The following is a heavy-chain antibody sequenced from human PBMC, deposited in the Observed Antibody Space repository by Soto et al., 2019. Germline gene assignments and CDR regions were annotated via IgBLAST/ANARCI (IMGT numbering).Heavy chain of an antibody. CDR3: ARGGPWSSDAFDI. V-gene: IGHV1-69*12. CDR1: GGTFSSYA. D-gene: IGHD6-6*01. J-gene: IGHJ3*02. CDR2: IIPIFGTP. Sequence: QVQLVQSGAEVKKPGSSVKVSCKASGGTFSSYAISWVRQAPGQWLEWMGGIIPIFGTPNYAQKFQGRVTIPADESTRTAYMELSCLRAEDKAVYDCARGGPWSSDAFDIWGQGTMVTVSS.